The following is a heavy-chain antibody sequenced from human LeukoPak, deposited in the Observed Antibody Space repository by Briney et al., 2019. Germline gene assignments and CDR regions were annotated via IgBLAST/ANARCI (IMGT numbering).Heavy chain of an antibody. CDR1: GGTFSSYG. V-gene: IGHV1-69*04. D-gene: IGHD1-1*01. CDR3: ARDRGLGYLQPGLGNWFDP. CDR2: IVPSLGIA. J-gene: IGHJ5*02. Sequence: GASVKVSCKASGGTFSSYGFSWVRQAPGQGLEWMGRIVPSLGIANYAQKFQGRVTITADKSTSTAYMELNSLRAEDTAVYHCARDRGLGYLQPGLGNWFDPWGQGTLVTVSS.